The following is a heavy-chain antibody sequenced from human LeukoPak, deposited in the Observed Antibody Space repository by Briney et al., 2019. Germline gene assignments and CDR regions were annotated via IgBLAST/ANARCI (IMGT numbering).Heavy chain of an antibody. D-gene: IGHD2-2*01. V-gene: IGHV4-34*01. CDR1: GGSFSGYY. CDR3: ARGHRYCSSTSCYRYFDY. J-gene: IGHJ4*02. CDR2: INHSGST. Sequence: SETLSLTCAVYGGSFSGYYWSWIRQPPGNGLEWIGEINHSGSTNYNPSLKSRVTISVDTSKNQFSLKLSSVTAADTAVYYCARGHRYCSSTSCYRYFDYWGQGTLVTVSS.